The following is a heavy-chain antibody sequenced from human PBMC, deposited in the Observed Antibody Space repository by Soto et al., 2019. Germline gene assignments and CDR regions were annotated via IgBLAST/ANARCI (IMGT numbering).Heavy chain of an antibody. CDR3: ARDNGGAYDPVE. Sequence: SETLSLTCTVSGDSIRSYYWSWIRQPPGKGLEWIGYIYYSESTNYNPSLKSRVTMSLDSSKNQLSLKLSSVTAADTAVYYCARDNGGAYDPVEWGQGTLVTVSS. D-gene: IGHD3-22*01. CDR1: GDSIRSYY. V-gene: IGHV4-59*12. CDR2: IYYSEST. J-gene: IGHJ4*02.